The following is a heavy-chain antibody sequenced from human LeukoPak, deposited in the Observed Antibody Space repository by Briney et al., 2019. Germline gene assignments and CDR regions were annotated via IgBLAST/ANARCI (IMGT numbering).Heavy chain of an antibody. CDR2: INPSGGST. V-gene: IGHV1-46*01. CDR3: ARDLGLRCSGGSCYSRWFDP. Sequence: GASVKVSCKASGYTFTSYYMHWVRQAPGQGLEWMGIINPSGGSTSYAQKFQGRVTMTRDMSTSTVYMELSSLRSEDTAVYYCARDLGLRCSGGSCYSRWFDPWGQGTLVTVSS. J-gene: IGHJ5*02. D-gene: IGHD2-15*01. CDR1: GYTFTSYY.